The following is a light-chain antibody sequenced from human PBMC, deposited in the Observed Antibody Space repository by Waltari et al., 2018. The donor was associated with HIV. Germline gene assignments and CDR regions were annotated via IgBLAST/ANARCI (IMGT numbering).Light chain of an antibody. J-gene: IGLJ3*02. CDR1: TSNVRQNY. CDR3: GTWDSSVSAGV. Sequence: QSVLTQPPSVSAAPGQKVTISCSGSTSNVRQNYVSWYQQFPETAPKLIIYDNNKRPSGIPDRFSGSKSGTSATLTITGLQTGDEADYYCGTWDSSVSAGVFGGGSKLTVL. V-gene: IGLV1-51*01. CDR2: DNN.